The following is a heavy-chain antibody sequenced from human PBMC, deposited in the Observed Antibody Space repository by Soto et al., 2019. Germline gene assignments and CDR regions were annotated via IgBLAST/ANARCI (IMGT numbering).Heavy chain of an antibody. J-gene: IGHJ1*01. D-gene: IGHD2-21*02. Sequence: SETLSLTCVVSGASISSCGSYWAWQRQPPGKGLVWVATIYPNAITYNNPARKSRLSTSVDTSTNHFSLKQTSVTAGDTAMYYCAGHPRDCSFQDWGQGTLVTVSS. CDR2: IYPNAIT. V-gene: IGHV4-39*01. CDR3: AGHPRDCSFQD. CDR1: GASISSCGSY.